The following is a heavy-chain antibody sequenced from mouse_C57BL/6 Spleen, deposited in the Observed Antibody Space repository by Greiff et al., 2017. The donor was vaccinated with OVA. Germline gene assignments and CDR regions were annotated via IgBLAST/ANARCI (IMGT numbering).Heavy chain of an antibody. CDR2: IDPSDSET. CDR1: GYTFTSYW. Sequence: QVQLQQPGAELVRPGSSVKLSCKASGYTFTSYWMHWVKQRPIQGLEWIGNIDPSDSETHYNQKFKDKATLTVDKSSSTAYMQLSSLTSEDSAVYSCARSAYDNPDYAIDYWGQGTSVTVAS. CDR3: ARSAYDNPDYAIDY. D-gene: IGHD2-10*02. V-gene: IGHV1-52*01. J-gene: IGHJ4*01.